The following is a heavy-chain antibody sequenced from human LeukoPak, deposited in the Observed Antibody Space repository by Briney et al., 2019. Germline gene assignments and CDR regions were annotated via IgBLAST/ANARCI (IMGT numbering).Heavy chain of an antibody. V-gene: IGHV1-46*01. CDR2: INPRGGST. CDR3: ASEGVQRITIFGVDPGYFDY. Sequence: GASVKVSSTASGYTFTSCYMHWVRPAPGQGLEWMGIINPRGGSTSYAQKFQGRVTMTRDTSTSTVYMELSSLRSEDTAVYYCASEGVQRITIFGVDPGYFDYWGQGTLVTVSS. CDR1: GYTFTSCY. D-gene: IGHD3-3*01. J-gene: IGHJ4*02.